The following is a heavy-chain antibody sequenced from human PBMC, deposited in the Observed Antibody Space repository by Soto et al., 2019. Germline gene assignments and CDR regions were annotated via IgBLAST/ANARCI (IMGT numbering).Heavy chain of an antibody. CDR2: ISYDGRNK. V-gene: IGHV3-30*18. CDR1: GFTFSSYG. Sequence: QVQLVESGGGVVQPGRSLRLSCAASGFTFSSYGMHWVRQAPGKGLEWVAVISYDGRNKYYADSVKGRFTISRDNSKNTLYREWNSLSAEDTAVYYCAKESIAAAGLLDYFDYWGQGTLVTVSS. D-gene: IGHD6-13*01. J-gene: IGHJ4*02. CDR3: AKESIAAAGLLDYFDY.